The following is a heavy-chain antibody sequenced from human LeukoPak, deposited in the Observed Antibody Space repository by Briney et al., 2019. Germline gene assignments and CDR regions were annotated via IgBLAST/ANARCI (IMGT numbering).Heavy chain of an antibody. CDR1: GGSFSGYY. CDR3: ARVSRGWNYVDY. D-gene: IGHD6-19*01. CDR2: INHSGST. Sequence: SETLSLTCAVYGGSFSGYYWSWIRQPPGKGLEWIGEINHSGSTNYNPSLKSRVMISIDTSKNQFSLKLRSVTAADTAVYYCARVSRGWNYVDYWGQGTLVTVSS. J-gene: IGHJ4*02. V-gene: IGHV4-34*01.